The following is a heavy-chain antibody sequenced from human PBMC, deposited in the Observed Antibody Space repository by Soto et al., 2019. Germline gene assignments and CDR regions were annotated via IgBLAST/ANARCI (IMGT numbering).Heavy chain of an antibody. CDR3: ARIKLVEWFFINVDVYDMDV. CDR1: AFSSSTSW. D-gene: IGHD3-3*01. J-gene: IGHJ6*02. V-gene: IGHV3-7*01. Sequence: GGSLRLSCVASAFSSSTSWMSWFRQAPGKGPEWVAIISSDSRDIYYVDSVKGRFTISRDNAKNSVSLQMDSLRDEDAAVYYCARIKLVEWFFINVDVYDMDVWGQGTPVTVSS. CDR2: ISSDSRDI.